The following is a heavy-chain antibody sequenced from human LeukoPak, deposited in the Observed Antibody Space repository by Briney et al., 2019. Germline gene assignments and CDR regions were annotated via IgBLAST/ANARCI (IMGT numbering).Heavy chain of an antibody. CDR2: IYYSGST. CDR1: GGSISSYY. Sequence: SETLSLTCTVSGGSISSYYWSWIRQPPGKGLEWIGYIYYSGSTNYNPSLKSRVTISVDTSKNQFSLKLSSVTAADTAVYYCARYAVGLVRYYFDYWGQGTLVTVSS. CDR3: ARYAVGLVRYYFDY. D-gene: IGHD6-19*01. V-gene: IGHV4-59*12. J-gene: IGHJ4*02.